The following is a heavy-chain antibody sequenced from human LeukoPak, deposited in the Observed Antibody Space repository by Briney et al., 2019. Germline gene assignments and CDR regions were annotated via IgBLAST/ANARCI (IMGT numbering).Heavy chain of an antibody. V-gene: IGHV3-21*04. J-gene: IGHJ4*02. Sequence: PGGTLRLSCAASGFTFSSYNINWFSQPPGKELQGFTSISSSSSYIYYTASLKGRFTISVDNAKNQLSLQLNTLRAEDTAVYYCARVALYSSGLSDYWGQGTLVTVSS. D-gene: IGHD6-19*01. CDR2: ISSSSSYI. CDR1: GFTFSSYN. CDR3: ARVALYSSGLSDY.